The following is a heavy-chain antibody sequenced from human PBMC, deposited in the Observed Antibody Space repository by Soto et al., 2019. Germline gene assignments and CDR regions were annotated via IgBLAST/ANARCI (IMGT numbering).Heavy chain of an antibody. D-gene: IGHD6-19*01. CDR2: INPSGGST. Sequence: GASVKVSCKASGYTFTSYYMHWVRQAPGQGLEWMGIINPSGGSTSYAQKFQGRVTMTRDTSTSTVYMELSSLRSEDTAVYYCARDHGLGKISIAVAGSYYFDYWGQGTLVTVSS. CDR3: ARDHGLGKISIAVAGSYYFDY. J-gene: IGHJ4*02. V-gene: IGHV1-46*03. CDR1: GYTFTSYY.